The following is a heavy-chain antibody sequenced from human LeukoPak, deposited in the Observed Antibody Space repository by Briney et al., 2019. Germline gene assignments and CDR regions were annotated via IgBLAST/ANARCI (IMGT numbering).Heavy chain of an antibody. CDR2: FDPEDGET. CDR1: GYIFSSYY. J-gene: IGHJ4*02. Sequence: GASVKVSCKASGYIFSSYYMYWVRQAPGQGLEWMGGFDPEDGETIYAQKFQGRVTMTEDTSTDTAYMELSSLRSEDTAVYYCATDPKVGANYFDYWGQGTLVTVSS. CDR3: ATDPKVGANYFDY. D-gene: IGHD1-26*01. V-gene: IGHV1-24*01.